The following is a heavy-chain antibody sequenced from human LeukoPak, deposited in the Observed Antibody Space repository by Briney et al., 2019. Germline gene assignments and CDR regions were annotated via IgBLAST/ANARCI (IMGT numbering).Heavy chain of an antibody. D-gene: IGHD2-2*01. CDR3: AGGWVVPAAMFRWFDP. Sequence: SETLSLTCAVYGGSFSGYYWSWIRQPPGKGLEWIGEINHSGSTNYNPSLKSRVTISVDTSKNQFSLKLSSVTAADTAVYYCAGGWVVPAAMFRWFDPWGQGTLVTVSS. CDR2: INHSGST. V-gene: IGHV4-34*01. J-gene: IGHJ5*02. CDR1: GGSFSGYY.